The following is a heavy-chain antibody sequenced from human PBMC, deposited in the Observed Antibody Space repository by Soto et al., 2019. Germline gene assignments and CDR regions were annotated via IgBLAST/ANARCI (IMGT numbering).Heavy chain of an antibody. CDR1: GYSISSGYY. CDR2: FSHSGSA. J-gene: IGHJ4*02. D-gene: IGHD2-15*01. V-gene: IGHV4-38-2*02. CDR3: ARELLPPYYFDY. Sequence: SETLSLTCAVSGYSISSGYYWGWIRQPPGMGLEWIGSFSHSGSAYYNPSLKSRVTISVDTSKNQFSLRLSSVTAADTAVYYCARELLPPYYFDYWGQGTLVTVSS.